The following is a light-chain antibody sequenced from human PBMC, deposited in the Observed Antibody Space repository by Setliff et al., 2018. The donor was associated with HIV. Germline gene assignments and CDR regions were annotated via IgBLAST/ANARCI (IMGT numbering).Light chain of an antibody. J-gene: IGLJ1*01. CDR1: SSDVGSYNF. Sequence: QSALTQPASVSGSPGQSITISCSGSSSDVGSYNFVSWYQQHPGKAPQVIIYDVSRRPSEVSSRFSGSKSGNTASLTISGLQAEDQADYYCCSYTSSLTYVFGTGTKGTVL. CDR3: CSYTSSLTYV. CDR2: DVS. V-gene: IGLV2-14*03.